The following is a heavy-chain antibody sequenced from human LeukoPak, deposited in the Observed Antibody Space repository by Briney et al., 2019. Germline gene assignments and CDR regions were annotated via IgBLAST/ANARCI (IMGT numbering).Heavy chain of an antibody. V-gene: IGHV1-2*02. CDR1: GFTFTDYY. D-gene: IGHD2/OR15-2a*01. J-gene: IGHJ4*02. Sequence: ASMKVSCKSSGFTFTDYYIHWVRQAPGQGLEWMGYIGPHSSATSSPQEFQGRVTMTRDTSMSTAYMELTRLTSDDTAVYYCAREGNGLLSKDFDYWDQGTLVTVSS. CDR3: AREGNGLLSKDFDY. CDR2: IGPHSSAT.